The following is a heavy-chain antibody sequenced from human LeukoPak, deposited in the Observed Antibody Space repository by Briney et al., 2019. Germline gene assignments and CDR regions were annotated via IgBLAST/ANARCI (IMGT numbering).Heavy chain of an antibody. CDR3: AKDDPAMDLDY. V-gene: IGHV3-30*18. J-gene: IGHJ4*02. D-gene: IGHD5-18*01. CDR1: GFTFSSYG. Sequence: GGSLRLSCAASGFTFSSYGMHWVRQAPGKGLEWVAVISYDGSNKYYADPVKGRFTISRDNSKNTLYLQMNSLRAEDTAVYYCAKDDPAMDLDYWGQGTLVTVSS. CDR2: ISYDGSNK.